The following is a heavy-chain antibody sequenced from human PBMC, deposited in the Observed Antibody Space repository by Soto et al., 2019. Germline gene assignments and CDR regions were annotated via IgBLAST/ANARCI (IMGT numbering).Heavy chain of an antibody. Sequence: SETLSLTCAVYGGSFSGYYWSWIRQPPGKGLEWIGEINHSGSTNYNPSLKSRVTISVDTSKNQFSLKLSSVTAADTVVYYCARGSDYYGSGSYYTWGQGTLVTVSS. J-gene: IGHJ4*02. V-gene: IGHV4-34*01. CDR1: GGSFSGYY. CDR2: INHSGST. CDR3: ARGSDYYGSGSYYT. D-gene: IGHD3-10*01.